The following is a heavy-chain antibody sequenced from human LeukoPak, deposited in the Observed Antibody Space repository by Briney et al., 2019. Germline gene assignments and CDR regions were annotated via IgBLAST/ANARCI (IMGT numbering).Heavy chain of an antibody. Sequence: GGSLRLSCAASGFTFSGYEMNWVRQAPGKGLEWVSYISSSGNTIYYADSVKGRFTISRDNAKNSLYLQMNSLRAEDTAVYYCAKRGYSYGYGPYYFDYWGQGTLVTVS. V-gene: IGHV3-48*03. D-gene: IGHD5-18*01. CDR1: GFTFSGYE. CDR3: AKRGYSYGYGPYYFDY. J-gene: IGHJ4*02. CDR2: ISSSGNTI.